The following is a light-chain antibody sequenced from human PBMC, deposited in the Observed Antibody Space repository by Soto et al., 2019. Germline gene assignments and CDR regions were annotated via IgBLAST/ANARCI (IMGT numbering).Light chain of an antibody. CDR2: VAS. CDR1: QSASRGY. J-gene: IGKJ1*01. V-gene: IGKV3-20*01. Sequence: PGTLSWSAGERATLACSASQSASRGYLACDQRKAGQAPRLRIDVASTRATGIPDTFRGSAWGTDDSLPTTRLGPEEFGVCYSQQYGSCPRTFGQGTKV. CDR3: QQYGSCPRT.